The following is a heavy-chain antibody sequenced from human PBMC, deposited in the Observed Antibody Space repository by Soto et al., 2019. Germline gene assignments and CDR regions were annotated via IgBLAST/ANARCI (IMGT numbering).Heavy chain of an antibody. D-gene: IGHD5-18*01. J-gene: IGHJ4*02. V-gene: IGHV4-31*03. CDR1: GGSINSGGYC. CDR2: ISYGGST. Sequence: QVQLQESGPGLVKPSQTLSLTCTVSGGSINSGGYCWSWIRQHPGRGLDWIGCISYGGSTSYSPSLKSRVTISVDTSKNQFSLKLTSVTAADPAVYYCSRGILVWGQGALITVSS. CDR3: SRGILV.